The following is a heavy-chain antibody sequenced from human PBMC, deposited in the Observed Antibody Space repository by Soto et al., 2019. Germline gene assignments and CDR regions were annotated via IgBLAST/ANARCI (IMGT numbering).Heavy chain of an antibody. Sequence: QVQLVQSGAEVKKPGASEKVSCKASGYTFTGYYMHWVRQAPGQGLEWMGWINPNSGGTNYAQKFQGRVTMTRDTSISTAYMELSRLRSDDTAVYYCARGRTYYDYVWGSYRRPYDAFDIWGQGTMVTVSS. D-gene: IGHD3-16*02. CDR1: GYTFTGYY. V-gene: IGHV1-2*02. CDR3: ARGRTYYDYVWGSYRRPYDAFDI. CDR2: INPNSGGT. J-gene: IGHJ3*02.